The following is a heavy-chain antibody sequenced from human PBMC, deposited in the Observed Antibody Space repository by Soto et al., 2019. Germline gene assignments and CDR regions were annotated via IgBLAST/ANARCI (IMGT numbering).Heavy chain of an antibody. V-gene: IGHV4-34*01. J-gene: IGHJ4*02. Sequence: SETLSLTCAVYGGSFSGYYWSWIRQPPGKGLEWIGEINHSGSTNYNPSLKSRVTISVDTSKNQFSLKLSSVTAADTAVYYCARNYCTNGVCYRLAKYYFDYWGQGTLVTVSS. CDR3: ARNYCTNGVCYRLAKYYFDY. CDR1: GGSFSGYY. D-gene: IGHD2-8*01. CDR2: INHSGST.